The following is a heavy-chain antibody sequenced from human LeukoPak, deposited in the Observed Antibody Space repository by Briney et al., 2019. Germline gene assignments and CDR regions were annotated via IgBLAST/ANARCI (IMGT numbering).Heavy chain of an antibody. Sequence: SETLSLTCNVSGGSINRSPNSWGWIRQPPGKGLEWIGEINHSGSTNYNPSLKSRVTISVDTSKNQFSLKLSSVTAADTAVYYCARPFRPVFYGDYVGYFQHWGQGTLVTVSS. CDR1: GGSINRSPNS. CDR2: INHSGST. CDR3: ARPFRPVFYGDYVGYFQH. D-gene: IGHD4-17*01. J-gene: IGHJ1*01. V-gene: IGHV4-39*07.